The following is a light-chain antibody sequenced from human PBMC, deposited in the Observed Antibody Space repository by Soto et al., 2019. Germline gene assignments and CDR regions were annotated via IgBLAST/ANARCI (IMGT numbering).Light chain of an antibody. CDR2: GAS. CDR3: QQYGTSPLT. CDR1: QSVSSNS. Sequence: VLTQSPATLSVSAGERATLSCRASQSVSSNSLAWYQQIPGQPPRLLIYGASSRATGIPDRFSGSGSGTDFTLTISRLEPEDFAVYYCQQYGTSPLTCGGGTKVDIK. J-gene: IGKJ4*01. V-gene: IGKV3-20*01.